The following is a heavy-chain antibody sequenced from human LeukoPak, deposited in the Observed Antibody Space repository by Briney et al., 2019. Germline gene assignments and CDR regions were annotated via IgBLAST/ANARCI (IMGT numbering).Heavy chain of an antibody. CDR3: ARALQLESEVDY. D-gene: IGHD1-1*01. V-gene: IGHV1-18*01. CDR1: GYTFTRYG. CDR2: ISAYNGNT. Sequence: ASVKVSCKASGYTFTRYGISWVRQAPGQGLEWMGWISAYNGNTNYAQKLQGRVTMTTDTSTSTVYMELRSLRSDDTAVYYCARALQLESEVDYWGQGTLVTVSS. J-gene: IGHJ4*02.